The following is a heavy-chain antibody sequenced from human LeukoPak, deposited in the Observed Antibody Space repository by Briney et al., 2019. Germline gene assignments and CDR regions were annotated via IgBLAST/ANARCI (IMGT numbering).Heavy chain of an antibody. V-gene: IGHV3-23*01. CDR3: AKVNYYGSGSYSPFDY. D-gene: IGHD3-10*01. CDR2: ISGSGGST. CDR1: GFTFSSYA. Sequence: GGSLRLSCAASGFTFSSYAMSWVRQAPGKGLEWVSAISGSGGSTYYADSVKGRFTISRDNSKNTLYLQMNSLRAEDTAVYYCAKVNYYGSGSYSPFDYWGQGTLVTVSS. J-gene: IGHJ4*02.